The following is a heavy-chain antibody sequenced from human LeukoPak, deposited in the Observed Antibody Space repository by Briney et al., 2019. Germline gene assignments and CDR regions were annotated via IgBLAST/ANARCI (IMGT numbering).Heavy chain of an antibody. V-gene: IGHV4-34*01. CDR1: GGSISGYY. CDR2: INYSGST. D-gene: IGHD3-16*01. Sequence: SETLSLTCTVSGGSISGYYWSWIRQPPGKGLEWIGEINYSGSTNYNPSLKSRVTISVDTSKNQFSLRLSSLTAADTAVYYCARHGGCYFDYWGQGNLVTVSS. CDR3: ARHGGCYFDY. J-gene: IGHJ4*02.